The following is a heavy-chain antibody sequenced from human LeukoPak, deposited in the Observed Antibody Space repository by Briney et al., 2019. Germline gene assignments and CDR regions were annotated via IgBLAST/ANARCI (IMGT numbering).Heavy chain of an antibody. CDR3: ARTNDFWSGYYIPLYYYYYMDV. J-gene: IGHJ6*03. CDR2: ISSSSSYI. D-gene: IGHD3-3*01. CDR1: GFTFSSYS. V-gene: IGHV3-21*01. Sequence: AGSLRLSCAASGFTFSSYSMNWVRQAPGKGLEWVSSISSSSSYIYYADSVKGRFTISRDNAKNSLYLQMNSLRAEDTAVYHCARTNDFWSGYYIPLYYYYYMDVWGKGTTVTVSS.